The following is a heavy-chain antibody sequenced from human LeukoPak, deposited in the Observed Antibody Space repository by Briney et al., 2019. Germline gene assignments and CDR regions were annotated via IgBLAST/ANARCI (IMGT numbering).Heavy chain of an antibody. V-gene: IGHV3-7*04. D-gene: IGHD1-26*01. J-gene: IGHJ5*02. CDR1: GFTFSTYW. Sequence: PGGSLRLSCAASGFTFSTYWMYWVRQAPGKGLEWVANIKQDGSEKYYVDSVKGRFTISRDNAKNSLYLQMNTLRAEDTAVYYCARVPRVGAKDWFDPWGQGTLVTVSS. CDR3: ARVPRVGAKDWFDP. CDR2: IKQDGSEK.